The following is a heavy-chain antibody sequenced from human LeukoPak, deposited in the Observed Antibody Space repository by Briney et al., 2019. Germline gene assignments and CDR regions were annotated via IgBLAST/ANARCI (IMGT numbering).Heavy chain of an antibody. CDR1: GFTFSSYG. CDR2: ISYDGSNK. D-gene: IGHD3-3*01. CDR3: AIDSGRYYDFWSGYYHFDY. V-gene: IGHV3-30*03. Sequence: GGSLRLSCAASGFTFSSYGMHWVRQAPGKGLEWVAVISYDGSNKYYADSVKGRFTISRDNSKNTLYLQMNSLRAEDTAVYYCAIDSGRYYDFWSGYYHFDYWGQGTLVTVSS. J-gene: IGHJ4*02.